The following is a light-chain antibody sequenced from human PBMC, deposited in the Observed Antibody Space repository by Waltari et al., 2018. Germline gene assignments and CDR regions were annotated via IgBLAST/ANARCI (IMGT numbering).Light chain of an antibody. CDR1: QGISSY. V-gene: IGKV1-9*01. Sequence: IQLHQSPSSLSAHLGDRLTITCRASQGISSYLAWYQQKPGKAPKLLIYGASTLQSGVPSRFSGSGFGTDFTLTISSLQPEDFATYYCQQVNGYPQAFGQGTKLEI. CDR3: QQVNGYPQA. J-gene: IGKJ2*01. CDR2: GAS.